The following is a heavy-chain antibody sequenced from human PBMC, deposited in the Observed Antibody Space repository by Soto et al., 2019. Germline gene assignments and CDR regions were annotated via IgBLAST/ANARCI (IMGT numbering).Heavy chain of an antibody. V-gene: IGHV2-5*02. Sequence: SGPTLVNPTQTLTLTCTFSGFSITGNGEGVGWIRQPPGKALEWLALIYWADDKRYSPSLRNRLTITLDNSKDQVILTMTDMGPADTATYYCAHGYVQLLATFHYFDSWGQGTQVTVSS. CDR2: IYWADDK. CDR3: AHGYVQLLATFHYFDS. CDR1: GFSITGNGEG. D-gene: IGHD2-2*01. J-gene: IGHJ4*02.